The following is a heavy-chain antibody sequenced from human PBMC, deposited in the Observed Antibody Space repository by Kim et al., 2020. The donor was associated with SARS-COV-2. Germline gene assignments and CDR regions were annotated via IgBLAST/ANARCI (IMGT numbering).Heavy chain of an antibody. CDR2: ISAYNGNT. V-gene: IGHV1-18*04. J-gene: IGHJ4*02. Sequence: ASVKVSCKASGYTFTSYGISWVRQAPGQGLEWMGWISAYNGNTNYAQKLQGRVTMTTDTSTSTAYMELRSLRSDDTAVYYCARDKATMVRGVLGYWGQGTLVTVSS. D-gene: IGHD3-10*01. CDR3: ARDKATMVRGVLGY. CDR1: GYTFTSYG.